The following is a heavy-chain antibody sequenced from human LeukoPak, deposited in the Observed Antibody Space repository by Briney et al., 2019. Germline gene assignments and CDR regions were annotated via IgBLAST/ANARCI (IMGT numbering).Heavy chain of an antibody. CDR3: ARGIDNEPSAFDI. J-gene: IGHJ3*02. V-gene: IGHV1-2*02. CDR2: INPNSGGT. CDR1: GYTFTGYY. D-gene: IGHD1-14*01. Sequence: ASVKVSCKASGYTFTGYYMHWVRQAPGQGLEWMGWINPNSGGTNYAQKFQGRVTMTRDTSISTAYMELSRLRSDDTAVYYCARGIDNEPSAFDIWGQGTMVTVSS.